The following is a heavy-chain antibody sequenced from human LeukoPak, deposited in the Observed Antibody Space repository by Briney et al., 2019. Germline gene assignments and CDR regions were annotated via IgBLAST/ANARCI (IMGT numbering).Heavy chain of an antibody. J-gene: IGHJ4*02. Sequence: PGGSLRLSCAASEFIFSTYEMNWVRQAPGNGLEWVASISSTSVFIYYAASVKGRFTISRDNAKNSLYLQMSYLRADDTAVYYCARVVGSAIRSGVDYWGQGTLVTVSS. CDR2: ISSTSVFI. CDR1: EFIFSTYE. V-gene: IGHV3-21*01. CDR3: ARVVGSAIRSGVDY. D-gene: IGHD1-26*01.